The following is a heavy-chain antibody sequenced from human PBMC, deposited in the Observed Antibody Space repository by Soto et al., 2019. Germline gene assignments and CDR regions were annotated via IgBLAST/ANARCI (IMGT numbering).Heavy chain of an antibody. V-gene: IGHV3-33*01. CDR1: GFTFSSYG. Sequence: QVQLVESGGGVVQPGRSLRLSCATSGFTFSSYGMHWVRQAPGKGLEWVAAIWHDGSYKHYADSVKGRFTISRDNSKNTLYLKRDSLRADATAVYYWATEGGVGYSSSWGDHWGQGTLVTVSS. J-gene: IGHJ4*02. CDR3: ATEGGVGYSSSWGDH. CDR2: IWHDGSYK. D-gene: IGHD6-13*01.